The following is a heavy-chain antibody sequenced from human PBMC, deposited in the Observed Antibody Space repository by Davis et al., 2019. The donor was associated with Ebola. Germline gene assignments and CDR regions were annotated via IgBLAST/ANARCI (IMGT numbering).Heavy chain of an antibody. J-gene: IGHJ4*02. V-gene: IGHV3-20*04. Sequence: GGSLRLSCAASGFTFDQFGMAWVRQAPGKGLECVSGISWNGDITTYADSVKGRFIIYRDNAKNSLYLEMNSLRLGDTAFYYCARRVYDSSGRYYFDYWGLGTLVSVFS. CDR1: GFTFDQFG. D-gene: IGHD3-22*01. CDR3: ARRVYDSSGRYYFDY. CDR2: ISWNGDIT.